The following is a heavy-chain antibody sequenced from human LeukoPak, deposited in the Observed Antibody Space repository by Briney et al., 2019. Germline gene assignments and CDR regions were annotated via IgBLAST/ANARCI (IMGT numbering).Heavy chain of an antibody. J-gene: IGHJ6*02. CDR3: AREKVDAVAGRNYYYGMDV. CDR1: GFTFSSYA. Sequence: GGSLRLSCAASGFTFSSYAMHWVRQAPGKGLEYVSAISSNGGSTYYANSVKGRFTISRDNSKNTLYLQMGSLRAEDMAVYYCAREKVDAVAGRNYYYGMDVWGQGTTVTVSS. CDR2: ISSNGGST. V-gene: IGHV3-64*01. D-gene: IGHD6-19*01.